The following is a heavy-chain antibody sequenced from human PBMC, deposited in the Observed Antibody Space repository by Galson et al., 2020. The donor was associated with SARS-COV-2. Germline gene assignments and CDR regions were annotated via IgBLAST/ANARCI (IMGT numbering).Heavy chain of an antibody. V-gene: IGHV3-21*01. D-gene: IGHD2-15*01. J-gene: IGHJ4*02. CDR2: ISSRSSFI. CDR3: ARERWTPDY. CDR1: GFNFNDYA. Sequence: GESLKISCEAFGFNFNDYAMNWVRQAPGKGLEWVSSISSRSSFIYYADSVKGRFTISRDNVNNLVYLQMNGLRAEDTAVYYCARERWTPDYWGQGALVTVSS.